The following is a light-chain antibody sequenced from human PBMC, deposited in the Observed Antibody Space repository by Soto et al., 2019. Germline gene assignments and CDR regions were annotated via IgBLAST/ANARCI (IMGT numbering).Light chain of an antibody. V-gene: IGKV3-20*01. Sequence: IVMTQSPDTLSLSPGERATLSCRASQTIRTSLAWYQQRPGQAPRLLIFDASRKTFGVPDRFTGSGSGTDFTLTINRLEPEDLGVYFCQQYGSSVTFGGGTKVEIK. J-gene: IGKJ4*01. CDR2: DAS. CDR3: QQYGSSVT. CDR1: QTIRTS.